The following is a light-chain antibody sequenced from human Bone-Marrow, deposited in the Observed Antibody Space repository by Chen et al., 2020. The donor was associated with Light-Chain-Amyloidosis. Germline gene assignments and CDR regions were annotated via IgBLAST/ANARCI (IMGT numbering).Light chain of an antibody. CDR1: QTISSNY. J-gene: IGKJ4*01. CDR3: QQYGTSPLT. Sequence: EIVLTQSPGTLSLSLGEGANLSCRANQTISSNYLTVYQQKFGQAPRLLIYGSSSRTTDIPYRFTGSESGTEFTLTINRLEPEDFAMYYCQQYGTSPLTFGGGTKVEIK. V-gene: IGKV3-20*01. CDR2: GSS.